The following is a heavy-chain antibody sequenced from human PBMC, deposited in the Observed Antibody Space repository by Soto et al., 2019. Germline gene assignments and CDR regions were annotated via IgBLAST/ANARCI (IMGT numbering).Heavy chain of an antibody. CDR3: ARSTNRWAVDY. Sequence: QVQLVQSGAEVKKPGSSVKVSCKASGGTFSSYTINWVRQAPGQGLEWMGRIITMLGIANYAQKFQGRVTITADKSTSTAYMELSSLRSEDTAVYYCARSTNRWAVDYWGQGTLVTVSS. V-gene: IGHV1-69*02. CDR1: GGTFSSYT. CDR2: IITMLGIA. J-gene: IGHJ4*02. D-gene: IGHD2-2*01.